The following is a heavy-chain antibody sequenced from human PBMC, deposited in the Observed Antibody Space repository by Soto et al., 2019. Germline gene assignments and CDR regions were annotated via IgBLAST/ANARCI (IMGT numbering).Heavy chain of an antibody. CDR1: GYTLTTYY. CDR2: INPTGGST. CDR3: ARDPFYSNSWQGEDYYYYYGMDV. V-gene: IGHV1-46*01. J-gene: IGHJ6*02. D-gene: IGHD6-13*01. Sequence: GASVKVSCKASGYTLTTYYMHWVRQAPGQGLEWMGIINPTGGSTTYAQKFQGRVTMTRDTSTSTVYMELSSLKSEDTAEYYCARDPFYSNSWQGEDYYYYYGMDVWGQGTTVTVSS.